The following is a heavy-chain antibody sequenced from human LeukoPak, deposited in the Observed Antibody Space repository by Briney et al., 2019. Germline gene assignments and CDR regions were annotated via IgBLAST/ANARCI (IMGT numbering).Heavy chain of an antibody. CDR3: ARASGYSGYDPFDY. CDR2: IYSGGDT. Sequence: GGSLRLSCTASGFTFGDYAMSWFRQAPGKGLEWVSVIYSGGDTYYADSVKGRFTISRDNSKNTLYLQMNTLRAEDTAVYYCARASGYSGYDPFDYWGQGTLVTVSS. CDR1: GFTFGDYA. J-gene: IGHJ4*02. V-gene: IGHV3-53*01. D-gene: IGHD5-12*01.